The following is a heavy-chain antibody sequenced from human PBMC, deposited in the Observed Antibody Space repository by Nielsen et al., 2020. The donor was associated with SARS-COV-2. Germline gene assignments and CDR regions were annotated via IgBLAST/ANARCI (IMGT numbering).Heavy chain of an antibody. D-gene: IGHD2-21*02. CDR1: GFAFDDYA. J-gene: IGHJ4*02. CDR2: ISWNGASI. V-gene: IGHV3-9*01. Sequence: SLKISCAASGFAFDDYAMHWVRQAPGKGLQWVSGISWNGASIAYADSVKGRFTISRDNAKNSLYLQMNTLRAEDTAVYYCVRTARVLDKWGRGTLVTVSS. CDR3: VRTARVLDK.